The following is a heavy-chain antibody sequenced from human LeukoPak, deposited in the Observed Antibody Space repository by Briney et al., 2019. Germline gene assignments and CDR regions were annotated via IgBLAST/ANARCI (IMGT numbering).Heavy chain of an antibody. V-gene: IGHV1-8*01. CDR3: ATLGDGYNLFDY. CDR2: MNPNSGNT. Sequence: ASVKVSCKASGYTFTSYDINWVRQATGQGLEWMGWMNPNSGNTGYAQKFQGRVTMTRNTSISTAYMELSSLRSEDTAVYYCATLGDGYNLFDYWGQGTLVTVSS. CDR1: GYTFTSYD. J-gene: IGHJ4*02. D-gene: IGHD5-24*01.